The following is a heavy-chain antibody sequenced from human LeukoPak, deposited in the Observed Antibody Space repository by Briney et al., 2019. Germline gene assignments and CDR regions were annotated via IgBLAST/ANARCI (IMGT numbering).Heavy chain of an antibody. CDR3: ARDFRYCSGGSCYSYFDY. CDR1: GYSISSGYY. V-gene: IGHV4-38-2*02. D-gene: IGHD2-15*01. J-gene: IGHJ4*02. Sequence: SETLSLTCTVSGYSISSGYYWGWIRPPPGKGLEWIGIIYHSGSTYYNPSPKRRLTISIDTSKNQFSLKLSSVTAADTAVYYCARDFRYCSGGSCYSYFDYWGQGTLVTVSS. CDR2: IYHSGST.